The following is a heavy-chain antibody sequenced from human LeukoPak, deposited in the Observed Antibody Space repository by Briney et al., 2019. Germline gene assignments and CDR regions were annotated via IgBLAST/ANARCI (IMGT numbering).Heavy chain of an antibody. CDR3: AKDTSRGAAAGF. D-gene: IGHD6-13*01. J-gene: IGHJ4*02. CDR1: GFTFSSYG. CDR2: IRYDGSNK. V-gene: IGHV3-30*02. Sequence: WGSLRLSCAASGFTFSSYGMHWVRQAPGKGLEWVAFIRYDGSNKYYADSVKGRFTISRDNSKNTLYLQMNSLRAEDTAVYYCAKDTSRGAAAGFWGQGTLVTVSS.